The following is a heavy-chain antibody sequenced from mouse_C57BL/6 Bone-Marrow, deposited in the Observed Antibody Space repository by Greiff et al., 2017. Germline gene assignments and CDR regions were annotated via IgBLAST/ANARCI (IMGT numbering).Heavy chain of an antibody. J-gene: IGHJ4*01. CDR3: ARSYDYNDYTMDN. Sequence: VQLQQPGAELVKPGASVTLSCKASGYTFTNYWMHWVKQRPGQGPEWIGMMHPNGGSPDYNEKFKSEATLSVDKSSRTAYMELSSLTSEDYAVYYCARSYDYNDYTMDNRGQGTSDTDAS. CDR2: MHPNGGSP. CDR1: GYTFTNYW. D-gene: IGHD2-4*01. V-gene: IGHV1-64*01.